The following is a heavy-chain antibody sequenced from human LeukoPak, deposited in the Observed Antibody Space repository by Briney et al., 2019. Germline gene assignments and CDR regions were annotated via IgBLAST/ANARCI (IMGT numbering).Heavy chain of an antibody. CDR3: ARQWELLRDY. J-gene: IGHJ4*02. V-gene: IGHV4-34*01. CDR1: GGSFSGYC. CDR2: INHSGST. Sequence: SETLSLTCAVYGGSFSGYCWSWIRQPPGKGLEWIGEINHSGSTNYNPSLKSRVTISVDTSKNQFSLKLSSVTAADTAVYYCARQWELLRDYWGQGTLVTVSS. D-gene: IGHD1-26*01.